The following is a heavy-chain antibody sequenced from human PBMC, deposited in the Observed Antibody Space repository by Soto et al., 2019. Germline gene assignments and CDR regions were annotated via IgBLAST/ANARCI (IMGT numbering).Heavy chain of an antibody. CDR3: ARDRASIAVDGPSIFDY. D-gene: IGHD6-19*01. Sequence: ASVKVSCKASGYTFTGYYMHWVRQAPGQGLEWMGWINPNSGGTNYAQKFQGRVTMTRDTSISTAYMELSRLRSDDTAVYYCARDRASIAVDGPSIFDYWGQGTLVTVSS. CDR1: GYTFTGYY. V-gene: IGHV1-2*02. CDR2: INPNSGGT. J-gene: IGHJ4*02.